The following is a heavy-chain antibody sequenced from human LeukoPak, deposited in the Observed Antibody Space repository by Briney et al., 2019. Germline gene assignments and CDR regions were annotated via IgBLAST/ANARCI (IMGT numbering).Heavy chain of an antibody. CDR1: GLTVSNHW. D-gene: IGHD5-18*01. J-gene: IGHJ5*02. Sequence: GGSLRLSCVASGLTVSNHWMSWVRQAPGKGLEWVANIREERGQEYYVGSVKGRFTISKNSAKNSLYLQMNTLRVEDTAMYYCASLDTAKQPLANHWGQGTLVTVSS. CDR2: IREERGQE. V-gene: IGHV3-7*03. CDR3: ASLDTAKQPLANH.